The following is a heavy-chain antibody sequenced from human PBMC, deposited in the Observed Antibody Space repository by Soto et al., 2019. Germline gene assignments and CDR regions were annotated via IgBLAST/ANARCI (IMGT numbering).Heavy chain of an antibody. CDR3: ASLGYNYGLSY. CDR1: GGSVSSGGYN. D-gene: IGHD5-18*01. Sequence: KPSETLSLTCTVSGGSVSSGGYNWSWIRQHPGKGLEWIGYIYYSGSTYYNPSLKSRVTISVDTSENQFSLKLTSVTAADTAVYYCASLGYNYGLSYWGQGNLVTVSS. J-gene: IGHJ4*02. CDR2: IYYSGST. V-gene: IGHV4-31*03.